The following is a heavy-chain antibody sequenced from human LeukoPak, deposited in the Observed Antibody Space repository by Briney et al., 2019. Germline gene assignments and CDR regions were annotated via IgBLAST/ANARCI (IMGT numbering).Heavy chain of an antibody. CDR3: ARGLATTPRAFDY. V-gene: IGHV4-34*01. CDR1: GGSFSGYY. D-gene: IGHD5-24*01. Sequence: SETLSLTCAVYGGSFSGYYWSWIRQPPGKGLEWIGEINHSGSTNYNPSLKSRVTISEDTSKNQFSLKLSSVTAADTAVYYCARGLATTPRAFDYWGQGTLVTVSS. CDR2: INHSGST. J-gene: IGHJ4*02.